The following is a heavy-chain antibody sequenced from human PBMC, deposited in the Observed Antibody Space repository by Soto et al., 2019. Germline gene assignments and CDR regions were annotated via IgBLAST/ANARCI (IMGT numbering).Heavy chain of an antibody. D-gene: IGHD6-19*01. V-gene: IGHV3-64D*08. J-gene: IGHJ4*02. CDR3: VKDFPSRLQWPPRWGFDY. CDR1: GFTFSSYA. Sequence: GGSLRLSCSASGFTFSSYAMHWVRQAPGKGLEYVSAISSNGGSTYYADSVKGRFTIPRDNSKNTLYLQMSSLRAGDTAVYYCVKDFPSRLQWPPRWGFDYWGQGTLVTVSS. CDR2: ISSNGGST.